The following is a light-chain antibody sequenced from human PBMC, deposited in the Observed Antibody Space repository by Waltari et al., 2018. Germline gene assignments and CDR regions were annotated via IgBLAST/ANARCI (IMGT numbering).Light chain of an antibody. Sequence: DIQMTQSPSSLSASVGDRVTITCQASQDISSYLNWYQQKPGKAPKLLISAASNLETGVPSRFSGSRSGTDFSFTITSLQSEDIATYYCQQYADLPWTFGQGTKVESK. CDR2: AAS. CDR1: QDISSY. J-gene: IGKJ1*01. V-gene: IGKV1-33*01. CDR3: QQYADLPWT.